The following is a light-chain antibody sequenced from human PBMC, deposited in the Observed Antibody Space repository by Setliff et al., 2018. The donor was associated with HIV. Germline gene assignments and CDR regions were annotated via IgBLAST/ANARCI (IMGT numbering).Light chain of an antibody. Sequence: QSVLTQPASVSGSPGQSITISCTGTSRDVGGYNYVSWYQQHPGKAPKLIIYEVRNRPSGVSSRFSGSKSGNTASLTISGLQTEDEADYYCSSYAITNTLPFGTGTKDHRP. J-gene: IGLJ1*01. CDR3: SSYAITNTLP. V-gene: IGLV2-14*01. CDR1: SRDVGGYNY. CDR2: EVR.